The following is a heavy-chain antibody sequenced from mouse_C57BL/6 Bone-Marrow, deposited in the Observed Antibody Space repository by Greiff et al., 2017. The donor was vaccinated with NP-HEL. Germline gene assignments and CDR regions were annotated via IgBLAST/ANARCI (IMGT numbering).Heavy chain of an antibody. CDR3: ARRRFITTVVEDY. CDR2: IDPNSGGT. V-gene: IGHV1-72*01. D-gene: IGHD1-1*01. Sequence: VQLQQPGAELVKPGASVKLSCKASGYTFTSYWMHWVKQRPGRGLEWIGRIDPNSGGTKYNEKFKSKATLTVDKHSSTAYMQLSSLTSEDSAVYYCARRRFITTVVEDYWGQGTTLTVSS. J-gene: IGHJ2*01. CDR1: GYTFTSYW.